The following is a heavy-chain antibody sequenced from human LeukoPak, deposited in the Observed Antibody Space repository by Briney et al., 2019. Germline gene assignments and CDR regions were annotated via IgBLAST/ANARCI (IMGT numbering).Heavy chain of an antibody. D-gene: IGHD3-10*01. CDR1: GFTFTSYG. Sequence: GRSLRLSCAASGFTFTSYGMHWVRQAPGKGLEWVAIIWYDGNNKHYADSVKGRFTISRDNSKNTLYLQMNSLRAEDTAVYYCATAMVLRGWDYWGQGTLVTVSS. V-gene: IGHV3-33*01. CDR2: IWYDGNNK. J-gene: IGHJ4*02. CDR3: ATAMVLRGWDY.